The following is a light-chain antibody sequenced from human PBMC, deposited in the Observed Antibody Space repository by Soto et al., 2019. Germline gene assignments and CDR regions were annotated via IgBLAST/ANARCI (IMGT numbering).Light chain of an antibody. V-gene: IGKV3-15*01. Sequence: EIVMTQSPGTLSVSPGERATLSCRASQSVSSNLAWYQQTPGQAPRLLIYVASTRATGIPARFSGSGSGTECTLTINSLQSEDFAVYYCQQYNNWPLTFGQGTRLEIK. CDR3: QQYNNWPLT. CDR2: VAS. CDR1: QSVSSN. J-gene: IGKJ5*01.